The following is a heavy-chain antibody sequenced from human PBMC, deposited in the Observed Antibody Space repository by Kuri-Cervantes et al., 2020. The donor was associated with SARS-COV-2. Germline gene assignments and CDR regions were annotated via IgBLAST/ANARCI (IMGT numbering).Heavy chain of an antibody. D-gene: IGHD4-17*01. CDR3: AVGGRPTGLAG. J-gene: IGHJ4*02. CDR1: GFTFNGYY. CDR2: ISSTGDII. V-gene: IGHV3-11*04. Sequence: GGSLRLSCAASGFTFNGYYMSWIRQPPGKGLEWVSYISSTGDIIYYADSVKGRFTISRDNAKNALYLKMNSPRAEDTAVYYCAVGGRPTGLAGWGQGDLVTVSS.